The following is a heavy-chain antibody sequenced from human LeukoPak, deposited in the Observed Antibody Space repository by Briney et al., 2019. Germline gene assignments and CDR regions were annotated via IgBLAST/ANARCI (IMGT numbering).Heavy chain of an antibody. D-gene: IGHD3-3*01. CDR1: GYIFTGYY. J-gene: IGHJ6*02. Sequence: GASVKVSCKASGYIFTGYYMHWVRQAPGQGLEWMGWINPNSGGTNYAQKFQGRVTMTRDTSISTAYMELSRLRSDDTAVYYCARDAGFLEWLVSYGMDVWGQGTTVTVSS. CDR2: INPNSGGT. V-gene: IGHV1-2*02. CDR3: ARDAGFLEWLVSYGMDV.